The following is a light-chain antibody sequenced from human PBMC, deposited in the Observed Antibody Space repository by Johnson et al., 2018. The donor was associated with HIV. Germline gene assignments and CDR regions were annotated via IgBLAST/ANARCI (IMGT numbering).Light chain of an antibody. CDR2: DNN. J-gene: IGLJ1*01. V-gene: IGLV1-51*01. CDR1: SSNIGNNY. Sequence: QSVLTQPPSVSAAPGQKVTISCSGSSSNIGNNYVSWYQQLPGTAPTLLIYDNNKRHSGIPDRFSGSKSGTSTTLGITGLQAGAEADYYCGTWDNNLSGSRYGFGIGTRVTVL. CDR3: GTWDNNLSGSRYG.